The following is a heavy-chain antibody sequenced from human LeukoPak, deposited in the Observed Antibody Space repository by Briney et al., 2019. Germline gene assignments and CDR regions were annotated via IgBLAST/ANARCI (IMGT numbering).Heavy chain of an antibody. J-gene: IGHJ6*04. V-gene: IGHV3-7*03. CDR2: MKQDGSEK. Sequence: GGSLRLSCAASGFTFSNYWMSWVRQAPGKGLEWVAKMKQDGSEKYYVDSVKGRFTISRDNAKNSLYLQMNSLRVEDTAVYYCARKAYAMDVWGKGTTVTVSS. CDR1: GFTFSNYW. CDR3: ARKAYAMDV.